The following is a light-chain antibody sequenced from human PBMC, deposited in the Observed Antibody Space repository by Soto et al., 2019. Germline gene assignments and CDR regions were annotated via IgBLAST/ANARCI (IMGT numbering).Light chain of an antibody. V-gene: IGKV1-5*01. Sequence: DIQMTQSPSTLSASVGDRVTITCRASQSISSWLAWYQQKAGKAPKLLIYDVSSLESGVPSRFTGSGSGTEFTLTISSLQPDDFATYYCQHYNTYPWTFGQGTKVDIK. CDR1: QSISSW. CDR3: QHYNTYPWT. CDR2: DVS. J-gene: IGKJ1*01.